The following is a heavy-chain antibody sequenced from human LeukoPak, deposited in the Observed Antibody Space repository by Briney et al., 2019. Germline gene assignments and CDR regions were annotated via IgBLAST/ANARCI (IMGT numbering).Heavy chain of an antibody. J-gene: IGHJ5*02. CDR2: IYYTGST. Sequence: PSETLSLTCTVSGGSISSYYWNWIRQPPGKGLEWIGYIYYTGSTNYNPSLKSRVTISVDTSKNQFSLKLSSVTAADTAVYYCASNPNTGSAFDPWGQGTQVTVSS. CDR1: GGSISSYY. CDR3: ASNPNTGSAFDP. D-gene: IGHD1-14*01. V-gene: IGHV4-59*08.